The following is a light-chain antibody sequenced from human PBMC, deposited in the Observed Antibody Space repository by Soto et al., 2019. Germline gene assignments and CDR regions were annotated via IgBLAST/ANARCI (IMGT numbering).Light chain of an antibody. J-gene: IGKJ1*01. Sequence: EVVLTQSPGTLSLSPGERATLSCRASETVTSDSLAWYQRRPGQAPRLLFYGASRRAAGIPDRFSGSGSGTDFTLIISRLEPEDFVVYYCHQDGSSPWTFGQGTKVEIK. CDR3: HQDGSSPWT. CDR2: GAS. V-gene: IGKV3-20*01. CDR1: ETVTSDS.